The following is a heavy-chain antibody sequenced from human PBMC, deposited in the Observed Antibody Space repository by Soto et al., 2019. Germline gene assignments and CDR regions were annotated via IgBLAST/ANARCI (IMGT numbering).Heavy chain of an antibody. V-gene: IGHV3-23*01. CDR1: GFTFSSYA. D-gene: IGHD3-10*01. Sequence: GESLKISCAASGFTFSSYAMSWVRQAPGKGLEWVSAISGSGGSTYYADSVKGRFTISRDNSKNTLYLQMNSLRAEDTAVYYCAKDYPDYYGSGSYPHYWGQGTLVTVSS. J-gene: IGHJ4*02. CDR2: ISGSGGST. CDR3: AKDYPDYYGSGSYPHY.